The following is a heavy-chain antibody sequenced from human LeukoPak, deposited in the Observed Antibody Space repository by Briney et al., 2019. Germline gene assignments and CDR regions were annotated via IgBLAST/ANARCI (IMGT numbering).Heavy chain of an antibody. CDR2: TSGSGRDK. V-gene: IGHV3-23*01. J-gene: IGHJ2*01. Sequence: GGSLRLSCAASGFTFSTYAMTWVRQAPGKGLEWVSSTSGSGRDKYYADSVKGRFTISRDNSKNTLYLQMNSLRDGDTAVYYCARDGSIGVVVVTANWYFDLWGRGTLVTVSS. CDR3: ARDGSIGVVVVTANWYFDL. D-gene: IGHD2-21*02. CDR1: GFTFSTYA.